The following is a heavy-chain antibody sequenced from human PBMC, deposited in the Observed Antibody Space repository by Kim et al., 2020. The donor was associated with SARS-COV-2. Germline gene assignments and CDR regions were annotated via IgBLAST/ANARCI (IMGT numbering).Heavy chain of an antibody. D-gene: IGHD7-27*01. J-gene: IGHJ6*02. Sequence: QKFQGRVTMTRDTSTSTVYMELSSLRSEDTAVYYCASDLWAISYYYGMDVWGQGTTVTVSS. CDR3: ASDLWAISYYYGMDV. V-gene: IGHV1-46*01.